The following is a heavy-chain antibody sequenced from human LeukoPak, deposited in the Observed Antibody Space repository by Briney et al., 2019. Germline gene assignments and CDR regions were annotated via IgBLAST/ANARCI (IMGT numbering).Heavy chain of an antibody. CDR3: AKEGYNMGFDY. Sequence: GRSLRLSCVASGFTFGNYGMHWVRQAPGKGLEWVAVISFDGSNKYYADSVKGRFTISRDNSKNTLYLQMNSLRAEDTAVYYCAKEGYNMGFDYWGQGTLVTVSS. CDR2: ISFDGSNK. CDR1: GFTFGNYG. V-gene: IGHV3-30*18. J-gene: IGHJ4*02. D-gene: IGHD1-14*01.